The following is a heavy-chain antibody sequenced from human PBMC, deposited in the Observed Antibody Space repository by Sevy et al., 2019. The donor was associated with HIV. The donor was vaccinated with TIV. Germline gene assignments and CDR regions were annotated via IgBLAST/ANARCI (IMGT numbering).Heavy chain of an antibody. CDR2: INHSGST. J-gene: IGHJ4*02. CDR1: GGSFSGYY. V-gene: IGHV4-34*01. CDR3: ASSGRLEYYDFWSGYSDY. Sequence: SETLSLTCAVYGGSFSGYYWSWIRQPPGKGLEWIGEINHSGSTNYNPSLKSRVTISVDTSKNQFSLKLSSVTAADTAVYYCASSGRLEYYDFWSGYSDYWGQGTLVTVSS. D-gene: IGHD3-3*01.